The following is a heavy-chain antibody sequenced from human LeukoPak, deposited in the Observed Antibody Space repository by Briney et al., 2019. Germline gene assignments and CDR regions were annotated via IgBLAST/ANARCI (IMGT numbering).Heavy chain of an antibody. CDR2: IYHSGST. D-gene: IGHD6-6*01. Sequence: PSETLSLTCTVSGGSISSSSYYWGWIRQPPGKGLEWIGSIYHSGSTYYNPSLKSRVTISVDTSKNQFSLKLSSVAAADTAVYYCARGAAQRRHNWFDPWGQGTLVTVSS. V-gene: IGHV4-39*07. CDR3: ARGAAQRRHNWFDP. J-gene: IGHJ5*02. CDR1: GGSISSSSYY.